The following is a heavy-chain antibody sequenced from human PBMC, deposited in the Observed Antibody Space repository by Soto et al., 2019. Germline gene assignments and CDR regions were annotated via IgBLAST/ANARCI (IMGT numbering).Heavy chain of an antibody. CDR1: GYTFTSYG. CDR2: ISAYNGNT. V-gene: IGHV1-18*01. CDR3: ARDETQSWPMKGHTIRPFDY. D-gene: IGHD6-13*01. Sequence: ASVKVSCKASGYTFTSYGISWVRQAPGQGLEWMGWISAYNGNTNYAQKLQGRVTMTTDTSTSTAYMELRSLRSDDTAVYYCARDETQSWPMKGHTIRPFDYWGQGTQVTVPQ. J-gene: IGHJ4*02.